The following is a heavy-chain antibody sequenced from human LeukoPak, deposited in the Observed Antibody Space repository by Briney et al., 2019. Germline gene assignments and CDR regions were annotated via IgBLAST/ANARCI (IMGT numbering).Heavy chain of an antibody. CDR3: ARGSNWFDP. J-gene: IGHJ5*02. Sequence: PSETLSLTCTVSGGSISGYYWSWIRQPPGKGLEWIGYIYYSGSTNYNPSLKSRVTISVDTSKNQFSLKLSSVTAADTAVYYCARGSNWFDPWGQGTLVTVSS. CDR2: IYYSGST. V-gene: IGHV4-59*01. CDR1: GGSISGYY.